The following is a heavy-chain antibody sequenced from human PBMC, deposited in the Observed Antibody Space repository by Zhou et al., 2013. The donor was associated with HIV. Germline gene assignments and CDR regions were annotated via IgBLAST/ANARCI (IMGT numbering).Heavy chain of an antibody. D-gene: IGHD4-17*01. CDR2: ILPILGIT. J-gene: IGHJ5*02. CDR1: GGTFSSYP. V-gene: IGHV1-69*04. Sequence: QVQLVQSGAVVKKPGSSVKVSCKASGGTFSSYPITWVRQAPGQGLEWMGRILPILGITNYAQNFQGRVTISVDKSTTTAYMELISLRSEDTAVYYCATLDYGDYVSQRPKDTKWFDPWGQGTLVTVSS. CDR3: ATLDYGDYVSQRPKDTKWFDP.